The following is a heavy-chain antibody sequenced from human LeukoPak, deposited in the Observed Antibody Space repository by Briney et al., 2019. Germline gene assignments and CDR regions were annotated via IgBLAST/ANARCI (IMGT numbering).Heavy chain of an antibody. V-gene: IGHV4-4*08. Sequence: PSETLSLTCTVSGDSISSDYWSWIRQPPGRGLEWIGYVYRSGNTDYNPSLMRRLTISLDTSKNQLSLNLPSVTAADPAVYYCAGRGQRYFRDWGEGTLVSVSS. CDR3: AGRGQRYFRD. CDR2: VYRSGNT. J-gene: IGHJ1*01. CDR1: GDSISSDY.